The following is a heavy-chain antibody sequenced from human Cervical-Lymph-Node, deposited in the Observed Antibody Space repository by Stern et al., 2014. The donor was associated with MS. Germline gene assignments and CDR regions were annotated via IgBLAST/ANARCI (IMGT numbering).Heavy chain of an antibody. CDR1: GGTFSSYA. J-gene: IGHJ4*02. CDR2: ILPIFGTA. CDR3: ARDKTTFSVLNY. Sequence: VQLEESGAEVKKPGSSVKVSCKASGGTFSSYAISWMRQAPGQGLEWMGGILPIFGTANYAQKFQGRVTINEDESTSTACVQLSSLRSEDTAVYYCARDKTTFSVLNYWGQGTLVTVSS. D-gene: IGHD1-1*01. V-gene: IGHV1-69*01.